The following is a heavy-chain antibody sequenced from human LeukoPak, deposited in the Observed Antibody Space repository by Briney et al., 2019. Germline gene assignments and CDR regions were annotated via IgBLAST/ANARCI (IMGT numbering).Heavy chain of an antibody. D-gene: IGHD6-25*01. J-gene: IGHJ1*01. CDR2: ISSSGSTI. CDR1: GFTFSDYY. CDR3: ASAGIAAGTFQH. V-gene: IGHV3-11*01. Sequence: GGSLRLSCAASGFTFSDYYMSWIRQAPGKELEWVSYISSSGSTIYYADSVKGRFTISRDNAKNSLYLQRNSLRAEDTAVYYCASAGIAAGTFQHWGQGTLVTVSS.